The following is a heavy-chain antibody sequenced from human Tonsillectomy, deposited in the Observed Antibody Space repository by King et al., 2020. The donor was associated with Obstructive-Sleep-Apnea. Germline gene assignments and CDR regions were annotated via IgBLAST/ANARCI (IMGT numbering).Heavy chain of an antibody. D-gene: IGHD5-18*01. CDR3: AIPAINWDFDY. CDR1: GFTFSDYY. CDR2: ISSSGSAI. Sequence: QLVQSGGGLVKPGGSLRLSCAASGFTFSDYYMNWIRQAPGKGLEWVSYISSSGSAIYYADSVKGRFTISRDNAKNSLYLQMNSLRAEDTAVYYCAIPAINWDFDYWGQGTLVTVSS. J-gene: IGHJ4*02. V-gene: IGHV3-11*01.